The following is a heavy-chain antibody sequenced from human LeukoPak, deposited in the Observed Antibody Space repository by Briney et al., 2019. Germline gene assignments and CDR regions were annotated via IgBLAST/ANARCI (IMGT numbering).Heavy chain of an antibody. Sequence: SETLSLTCAVYGGSFSGYYWSWIRQPPGKGLEWIGGINHSGSTNYNPSLKSRVTISVDTSKNQFSLKLSSVTAADTAVYYCARAGRGSWFDPWGQGTLVTVSS. J-gene: IGHJ5*02. CDR1: GGSFSGYY. V-gene: IGHV4-34*01. CDR3: ARAGRGSWFDP. D-gene: IGHD5-24*01. CDR2: INHSGST.